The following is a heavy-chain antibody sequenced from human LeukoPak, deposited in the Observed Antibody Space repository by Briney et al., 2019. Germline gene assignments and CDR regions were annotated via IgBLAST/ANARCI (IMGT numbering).Heavy chain of an antibody. CDR3: LFDIVLMVYAIPWVYYFDY. J-gene: IGHJ4*02. Sequence: PGGSLRLSCAASGFTFSSYNMNWVRQAPGKGLEWVSSISSSSGYIYYADSVMGRFTISRDNAKNSLYLQMNSLRAEDTAVYYCLFDIVLMVYAIPWVYYFDYWGQGTLVTVSS. V-gene: IGHV3-21*01. CDR2: ISSSSGYI. CDR1: GFTFSSYN. D-gene: IGHD2-8*01.